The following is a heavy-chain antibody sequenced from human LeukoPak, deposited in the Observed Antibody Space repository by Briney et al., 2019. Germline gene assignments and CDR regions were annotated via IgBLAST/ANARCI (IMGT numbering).Heavy chain of an antibody. V-gene: IGHV4-4*07. CDR3: ARFSPSTSAVPAS. Sequence: SETLSLTCTVSGGSISGYYWSWIRQPAGKGLEWIGRVYSGGSTNYNPSFGSRVTMSVDTSKNQISLRLSSVTAADTAVYYCARFSPSTSAVPASWGQGTLVTVSS. CDR2: VYSGGST. J-gene: IGHJ5*02. CDR1: GGSISGYY. D-gene: IGHD2-2*01.